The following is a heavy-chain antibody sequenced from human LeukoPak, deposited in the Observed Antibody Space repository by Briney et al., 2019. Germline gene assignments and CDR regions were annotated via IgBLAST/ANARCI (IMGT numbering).Heavy chain of an antibody. CDR2: IWYDGSNK. CDR3: ARGQTGTYGY. Sequence: GGSLTPSCAASGFTFSSYGMHWVRQDPGMRLGWVAAIWYDGSNKYYADSVKGRFTISRDNSKNTLYLQMNSLRAEDTAVYYCARGQTGTYGYWGQGTLVTVSS. V-gene: IGHV3-33*08. J-gene: IGHJ4*02. CDR1: GFTFSSYG. D-gene: IGHD1-1*01.